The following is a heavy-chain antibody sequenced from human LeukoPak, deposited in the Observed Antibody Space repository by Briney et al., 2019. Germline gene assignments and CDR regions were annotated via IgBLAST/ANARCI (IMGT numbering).Heavy chain of an antibody. D-gene: IGHD3-22*01. Sequence: ASVKVSCKASGYTFTSYYMHWVRQAPGQGLEWMGIINPSGDSTSYAQKFQGRVTMTRDTSTSTVYMELSSLRSEDTAVYYCARGFLNYYDSSGSLDYWGQGTLVTVSS. J-gene: IGHJ4*02. V-gene: IGHV1-46*01. CDR2: INPSGDST. CDR3: ARGFLNYYDSSGSLDY. CDR1: GYTFTSYY.